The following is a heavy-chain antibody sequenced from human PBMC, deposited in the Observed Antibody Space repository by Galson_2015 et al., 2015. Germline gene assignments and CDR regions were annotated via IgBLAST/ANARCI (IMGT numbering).Heavy chain of an antibody. J-gene: IGHJ3*02. CDR3: ARAYPTDAFDI. CDR1: GFTFSSYG. CDR2: IWYDGSNK. D-gene: IGHD2-2*01. Sequence: SLRLSCAASGFTFSSYGMHWVRQAPGKGLEWVAVIWYDGSNKYYADSVKGRFTISRDNSNNTLYLQMNSLRAEDTAVYYCARAYPTDAFDIWGQGTMVTVSS. V-gene: IGHV3-33*01.